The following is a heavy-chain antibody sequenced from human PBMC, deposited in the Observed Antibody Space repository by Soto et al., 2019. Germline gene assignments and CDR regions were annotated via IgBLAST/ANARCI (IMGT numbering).Heavy chain of an antibody. D-gene: IGHD6-19*01. J-gene: IGHJ5*02. CDR2: IIPIFGTA. CDR1: GGTFSSYA. CDR3: ATQAPLFVPYSNGWYGWFDP. Sequence: QVQLVQSGAEVKKPGSSVKVSCKASGGTFSSYAISWVRQAPGQGLEWMGGIIPIFGTANYAQKFQGRVTITADESTSTAYMELSSLRSEDTAVYYCATQAPLFVPYSNGWYGWFDPWGQGTLVTVSS. V-gene: IGHV1-69*01.